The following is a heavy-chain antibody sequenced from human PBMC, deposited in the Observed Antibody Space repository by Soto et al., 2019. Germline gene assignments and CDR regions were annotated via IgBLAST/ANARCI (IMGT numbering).Heavy chain of an antibody. J-gene: IGHJ4*02. CDR3: ARDRDYSHTDADIDY. Sequence: QVQLMQSGAEVRRPGTSMRISCTTSGYNFNTYGIIWVRQAPGQGLEWMGWISGYNGYTKYAQNFEDRVTLSTDPSTSTASLELRNLRSGDTALYFCARDRDYSHTDADIDYWGQGTLVTVSS. CDR2: ISGYNGYT. V-gene: IGHV1-18*01. CDR1: GYNFNTYG. D-gene: IGHD3-16*01.